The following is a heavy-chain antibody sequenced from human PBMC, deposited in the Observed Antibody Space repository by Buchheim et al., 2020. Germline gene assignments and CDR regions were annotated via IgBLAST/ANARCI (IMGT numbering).Heavy chain of an antibody. CDR1: GGPFSRYY. V-gene: IGHV4-34*01. J-gene: IGHJ4*02. CDR2: IDHSGIT. D-gene: IGHD2-15*01. Sequence: QVQLQQWGAGLLKPSETLSLTCAVSGGPFSRYYWSWIRQTPGKGLEWIGEIDHSGITNYNPSLQSRVSISVDSSSNQLSLKLRSVTAADTAVYYCSKRYCRAGSCVGRDYWGQGTL. CDR3: SKRYCRAGSCVGRDY.